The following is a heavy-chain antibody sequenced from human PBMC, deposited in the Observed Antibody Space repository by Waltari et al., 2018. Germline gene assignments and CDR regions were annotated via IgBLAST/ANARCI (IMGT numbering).Heavy chain of an antibody. Sequence: EVQLVESGGGLVQPGGSLRLSCAASGFTFSSYDMHWVRQATGKGLEWVSAIGTAGDTAYPGSVKGRFTISRENAKNSLYLQMNSLRAGDTAVYYCARAGDFDYWGQGTLVTVSS. D-gene: IGHD6-19*01. CDR3: ARAGDFDY. CDR1: GFTFSSYD. J-gene: IGHJ4*02. CDR2: IGTAGDT. V-gene: IGHV3-13*01.